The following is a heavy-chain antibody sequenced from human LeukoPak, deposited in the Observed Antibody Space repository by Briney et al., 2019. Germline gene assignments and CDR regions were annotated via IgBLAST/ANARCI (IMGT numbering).Heavy chain of an antibody. D-gene: IGHD4-17*01. CDR3: ARDRGDMTTVTTGAFDI. Sequence: SETLSLTCTVSGGSISSYYWSWIRQPAGKGLEWIGRIYTSGSTSYNPSLKSRVTMSVDTSKNQFSLKLSSVTAADTAVYYCARDRGDMTTVTTGAFDIWGQGTMVTVSS. J-gene: IGHJ3*02. CDR2: IYTSGST. V-gene: IGHV4-4*07. CDR1: GGSISSYY.